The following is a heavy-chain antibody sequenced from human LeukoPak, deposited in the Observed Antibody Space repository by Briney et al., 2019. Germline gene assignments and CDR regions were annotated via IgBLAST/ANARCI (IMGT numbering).Heavy chain of an antibody. CDR3: ARVSREQWLDTYFDY. J-gene: IGHJ4*02. D-gene: IGHD6-19*01. V-gene: IGHV3-21*01. CDR2: ISSSSSYI. CDR1: GSTFSSYS. Sequence: GGSLRLSCAASGSTFSSYSMNWVLQAPGKGLEWVPSISSSSSYIYYADSVKGRFTISRDNAKNSLYLQMNSLRAEDTAVYYCARVSREQWLDTYFDYWGQGTLVTVSS.